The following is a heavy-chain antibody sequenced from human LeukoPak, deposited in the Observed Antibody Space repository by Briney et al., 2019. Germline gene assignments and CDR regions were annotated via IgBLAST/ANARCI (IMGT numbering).Heavy chain of an antibody. J-gene: IGHJ5*02. V-gene: IGHV1-8*01. CDR3: ATRGQWLGNWFDP. Sequence: GASVKVSCKASGYTFTSYDINWVRQATGQGLEWMGWMNPNSGNTGYAQKFQGRVTMTRNTSISTAYMELSRLRSDDTAVYYCATRGQWLGNWFDPWGQGTLVTVSS. CDR2: MNPNSGNT. D-gene: IGHD6-19*01. CDR1: GYTFTSYD.